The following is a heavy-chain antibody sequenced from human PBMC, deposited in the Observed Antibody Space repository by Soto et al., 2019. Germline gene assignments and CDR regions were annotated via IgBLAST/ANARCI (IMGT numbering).Heavy chain of an antibody. CDR1: GGTFSSYA. CDR3: ARGYSNYYYFDY. CDR2: IITIFGTA. Sequence: QVQMVQSGAEVKKPGSSVKVSCKASGGTFSSYAISWVRQAPGQGLEWMGGIITIFGTANYAQKFQGRVTITEDESRSTAYMELSSLRSEDTAVYYCARGYSNYYYFDYWGQGTLVTVSS. V-gene: IGHV1-69*12. D-gene: IGHD4-4*01. J-gene: IGHJ4*02.